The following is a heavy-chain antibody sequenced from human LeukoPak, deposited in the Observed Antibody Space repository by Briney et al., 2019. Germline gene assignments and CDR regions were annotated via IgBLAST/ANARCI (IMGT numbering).Heavy chain of an antibody. D-gene: IGHD3-10*01. V-gene: IGHV3-33*01. Sequence: GRSLRLSCAASGFTFSSYGMHWVRQAPGKGREWVAVIWYDGSNKYYTDSVKGRFTISRDNSKNTLYLQMNSLRAEDTAVYYCAREGGSGSYLNFDYWGQGTLVTVSS. CDR1: GFTFSSYG. CDR2: IWYDGSNK. CDR3: AREGGSGSYLNFDY. J-gene: IGHJ4*02.